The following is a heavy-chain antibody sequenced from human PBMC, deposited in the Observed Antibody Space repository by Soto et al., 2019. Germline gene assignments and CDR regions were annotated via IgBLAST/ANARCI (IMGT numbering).Heavy chain of an antibody. Sequence: QVQLVESGGGVVQPGRSLRLSCAASGFTFSSYGMHWVRQAPGKGLEWVAVISYDGSNKYYADSVKGRFTISRDNSKNTRYLQVNSLRAEDTAVYYGAKGPLYDYVWGSYRYWFQGTLVTVSS. V-gene: IGHV3-30*18. CDR3: AKGPLYDYVWGSYRY. CDR2: ISYDGSNK. CDR1: GFTFSSYG. J-gene: IGHJ4*02. D-gene: IGHD3-16*02.